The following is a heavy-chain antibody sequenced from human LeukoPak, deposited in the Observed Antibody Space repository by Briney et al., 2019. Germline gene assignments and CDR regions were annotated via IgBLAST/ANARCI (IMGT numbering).Heavy chain of an antibody. J-gene: IGHJ4*02. CDR3: ARGRPTNLGGIY. V-gene: IGHV1-8*01. D-gene: IGHD7-27*01. CDR1: GYTFTSHH. Sequence: ASVRVSCKASGYTFTSHHINWVRQAAGQGLELMGWMNPNSGNTAYAQKFQGRVTMTWDTSINTAYMELGSLRSEDTAVYYCARGRPTNLGGIYWGQGTLVTVSS. CDR2: MNPNSGNT.